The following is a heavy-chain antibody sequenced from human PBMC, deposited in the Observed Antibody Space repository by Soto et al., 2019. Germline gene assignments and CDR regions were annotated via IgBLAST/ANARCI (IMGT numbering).Heavy chain of an antibody. CDR2: ISYDGSNK. Sequence: PGGSLRLSCAASGFTFSSYAMHWVRQAPGKGLEWGAVISYDGSNKYYADSVKGRFTISRDNSKNTLYLQMNSLRAEDTAVYYCARDPGYCISTSCYPYYFDYWGQGT. D-gene: IGHD2-2*01. CDR1: GFTFSSYA. J-gene: IGHJ4*02. V-gene: IGHV3-30-3*01. CDR3: ARDPGYCISTSCYPYYFDY.